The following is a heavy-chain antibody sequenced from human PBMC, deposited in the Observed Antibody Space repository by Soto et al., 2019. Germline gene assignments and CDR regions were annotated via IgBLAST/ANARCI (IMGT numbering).Heavy chain of an antibody. CDR3: VKEVGPCCDWSYFFDY. V-gene: IGHV3-64D*06. Sequence: DSVKGRFTISRDNSKNTLYLQMSNLTVEDTAVYYCVKEVGPCCDWSYFFDYWGQGTVVTVSS. D-gene: IGHD3-9*01. J-gene: IGHJ4*02.